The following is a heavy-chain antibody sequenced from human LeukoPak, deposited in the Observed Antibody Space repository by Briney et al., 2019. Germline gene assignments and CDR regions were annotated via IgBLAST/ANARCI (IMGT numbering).Heavy chain of an antibody. CDR3: ARDGQQLFDFDY. CDR1: GFTFSSYW. V-gene: IGHV3-7*04. J-gene: IGHJ4*02. D-gene: IGHD6-13*01. Sequence: GGSLRLSCVASGFTFSSYWMSWVRQAPGKGLEWVANIKQDGSEKYYVDSVRGRFTISRDNAKNSLYLQMNSLRVEDTAVYYCARDGQQLFDFDYWGQGTLVTVSS. CDR2: IKQDGSEK.